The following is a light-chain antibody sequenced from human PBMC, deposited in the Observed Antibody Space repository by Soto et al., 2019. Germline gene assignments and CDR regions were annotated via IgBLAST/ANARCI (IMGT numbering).Light chain of an antibody. CDR2: LDSDGSH. CDR1: SGHSSYA. V-gene: IGLV4-69*01. CDR3: QTWGTVSHVV. Sequence: QPVLTQSPSASASLGASVKLTCTLSSGHSSYAIAWHQQQPEKGPRPLMKLDSDGSHTKGDATPDRFSGSSSGAERYLTIASLQDEDEDYYYWQTWGTVSHVVFGGGTKLTVL. J-gene: IGLJ2*01.